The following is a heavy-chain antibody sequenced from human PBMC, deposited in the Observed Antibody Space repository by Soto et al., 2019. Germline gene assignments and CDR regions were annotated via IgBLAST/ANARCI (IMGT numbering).Heavy chain of an antibody. CDR3: ARPRTYNWNDPFDY. D-gene: IGHD1-20*01. Sequence: QVQLVQSGAEEKKPGASVKVSCKASGYTFTSYAMHWVRQAPGQRLEWMGWINAGNGNTKYLQKFQGRVTITRDTSASTAYMELSSLRSEDTAVYYCARPRTYNWNDPFDYWGQGTLVTVSS. CDR1: GYTFTSYA. CDR2: INAGNGNT. V-gene: IGHV1-3*05. J-gene: IGHJ4*02.